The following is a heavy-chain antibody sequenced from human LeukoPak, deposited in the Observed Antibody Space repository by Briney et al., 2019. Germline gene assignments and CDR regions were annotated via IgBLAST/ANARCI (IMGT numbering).Heavy chain of an antibody. CDR1: GFIVNNKY. Sequence: GGSLRLSCAASGFIVNNKYMTWVRQAPGKGLEWVSLIYNDGRTYYADSVKGRFTVSRDNSKNTLYLQMNSLRAEDTAVYFCAKDMVRADYFDCWGQGTLITVSS. D-gene: IGHD3-10*01. J-gene: IGHJ4*02. CDR3: AKDMVRADYFDC. CDR2: IYNDGRT. V-gene: IGHV3-53*01.